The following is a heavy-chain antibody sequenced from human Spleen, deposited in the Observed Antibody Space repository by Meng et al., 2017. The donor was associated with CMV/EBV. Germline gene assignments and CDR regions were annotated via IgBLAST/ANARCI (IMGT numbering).Heavy chain of an antibody. J-gene: IGHJ4*02. Sequence: SLKISCAASGFTFDDYAMHWVRQAPGKGLEWVSGISWNSGSIGHADSVKGRFTISRDNAKNSLYLQMNSLRAEDTALYYCAKDIRYGGNEGVYFDYWGQGTLVTVSS. CDR2: ISWNSGSI. D-gene: IGHD4-23*01. CDR1: GFTFDDYA. CDR3: AKDIRYGGNEGVYFDY. V-gene: IGHV3-9*01.